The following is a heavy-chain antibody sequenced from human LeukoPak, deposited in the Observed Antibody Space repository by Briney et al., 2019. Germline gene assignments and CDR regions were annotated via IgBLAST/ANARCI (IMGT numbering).Heavy chain of an antibody. CDR2: IIPIFGTA. D-gene: IGHD6-13*01. Sequence: SVNVSCKASGGTFSSYAISWVRQAPGQGLEWMGGIIPIFGTANYAQKFQGRVTITADESTSTAYMELSSLRSEDTAVYYCARGPGSSWYYYYYGMDVWGQGTTVTVSS. V-gene: IGHV1-69*01. CDR3: ARGPGSSWYYYYYGMDV. J-gene: IGHJ6*02. CDR1: GGTFSSYA.